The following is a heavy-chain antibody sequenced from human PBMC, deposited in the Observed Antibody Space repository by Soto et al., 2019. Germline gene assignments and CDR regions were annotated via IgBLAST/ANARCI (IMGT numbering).Heavy chain of an antibody. CDR2: INHSGST. CDR1: GGSFSGYY. D-gene: IGHD4-17*01. CDR3: ARARFYGDYAFDY. V-gene: IGHV4-34*01. Sequence: QVQLQQWGAGLLKPSETLSLTCAVYGGSFSGYYWSWIRQPTGKGLEWIGEINHSGSTNYNPSLKSRVTISADTSKNQFSLKLSSVTAADTAVYYCARARFYGDYAFDYWGQGTLVTVSS. J-gene: IGHJ4*02.